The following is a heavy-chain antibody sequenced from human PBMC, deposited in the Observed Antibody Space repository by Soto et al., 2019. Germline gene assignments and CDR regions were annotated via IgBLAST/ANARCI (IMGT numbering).Heavy chain of an antibody. CDR2: IYPGDSET. CDR1: GYGLAIYW. V-gene: IGHV5-51*01. J-gene: IGHJ4*02. Sequence: GGSLKISCKASGYGLAIYWFGWGCQKPGKGLEWLEVIYPGDSETTYSPSFEGQVIISVDRSRGTAFLEWSSLKASDTAMYYCARPGAPTDTVVYDFWGQGTQVTVSS. CDR3: ARPGAPTDTVVYDF. D-gene: IGHD5-18*01.